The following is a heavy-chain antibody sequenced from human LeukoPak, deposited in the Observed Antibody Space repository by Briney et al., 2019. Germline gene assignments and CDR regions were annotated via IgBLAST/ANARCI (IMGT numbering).Heavy chain of an antibody. J-gene: IGHJ4*02. Sequence: PSETLCLTSTVSLGSISIYYWSWIWQPPGKGLGWVGYIYYSGSTNYNPSLKSRVTISVDTSKNQFSLKLSSVTAADTAVYYRARSGSGSYYNYWGQGTLVTVSS. V-gene: IGHV4-59*01. CDR1: LGSISIYY. D-gene: IGHD3-10*01. CDR2: IYYSGST. CDR3: ARSGSGSYYNY.